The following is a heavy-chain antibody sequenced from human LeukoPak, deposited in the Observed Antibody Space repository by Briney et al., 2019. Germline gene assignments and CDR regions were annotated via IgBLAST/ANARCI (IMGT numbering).Heavy chain of an antibody. CDR1: GFTFSSYG. CDR2: ISSSGGGT. J-gene: IGHJ6*03. CDR3: AKHRGVHPPYYLDV. Sequence: GGSPRLSCAASGFTFSSYGMTWVRQAPGKGLEWVSDISSSGGGTYYADSVKGRFTISRDNSKNTLYLQMDSLRAEDTAVYYCAKHRGVHPPYYLDVWGKGTTVTVSS. D-gene: IGHD3-10*01. V-gene: IGHV3-23*01.